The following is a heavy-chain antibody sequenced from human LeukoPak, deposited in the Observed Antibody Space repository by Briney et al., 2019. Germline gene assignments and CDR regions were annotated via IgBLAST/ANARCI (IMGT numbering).Heavy chain of an antibody. J-gene: IGHJ4*02. CDR1: GFTFSTYN. V-gene: IGHV3-48*01. Sequence: GGSLRLSCAASGFTFSTYNMNWVRQDPGKGLEWISYINADSSTIQYADSVRGRFTTSRDNAKNSLYLQMNSLRAEDTAVYYCVRDNSRGQSLGVIYWGQGSLVTVCS. D-gene: IGHD3-22*01. CDR2: INADSSTI. CDR3: VRDNSRGQSLGVIY.